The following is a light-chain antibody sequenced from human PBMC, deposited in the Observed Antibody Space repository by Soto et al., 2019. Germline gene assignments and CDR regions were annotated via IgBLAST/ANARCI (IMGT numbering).Light chain of an antibody. CDR2: DVS. CDR1: SSDVGGYNY. CDR3: SSYTSSSTPYV. J-gene: IGLJ1*01. V-gene: IGLV2-14*01. Sequence: QSVLTQPASVSGSPGQSITICCTGTSSDVGGYNYISWYQQHPGKAPKLMIYDVSNRPSGVSNRFSGSKSGNTASLTISGLQAEDEADYYCSSYTSSSTPYVFGTGTRSPS.